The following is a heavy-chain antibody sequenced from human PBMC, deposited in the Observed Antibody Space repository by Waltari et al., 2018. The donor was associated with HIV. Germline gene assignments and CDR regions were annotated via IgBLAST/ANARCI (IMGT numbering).Heavy chain of an antibody. V-gene: IGHV3-7*01. J-gene: IGHJ6*02. CDR1: GFTFRNFW. D-gene: IGHD2-2*02. CDR3: ASPSIRAGMDV. Sequence: EVQLVASGGGLVQPGGSLRLSCAASGFTFRNFWMIWVHQAPGRGLEGLANIKQDGSEKYYVDSVKGRFTISRDNAKNSLYLQMNSLRAEDTAVYYCASPSIRAGMDVWGQGTTVTVSS. CDR2: IKQDGSEK.